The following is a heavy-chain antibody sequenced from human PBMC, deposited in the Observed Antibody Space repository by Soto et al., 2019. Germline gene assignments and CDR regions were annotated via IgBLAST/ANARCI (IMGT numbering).Heavy chain of an antibody. D-gene: IGHD6-6*01. CDR1: GYSISSGYY. CDR3: ARGGAARPDLNWFDP. V-gene: IGHV4-38-2*01. Sequence: SETLSLTCAVSGYSISSGYYWGWIRQPPGKGLEWIGSIYHSGSTYYNPSLKSRVTISVDTSKNQFSLKLSSVTAADTAVYYCARGGAARPDLNWFDPWGQGTLVTVSS. CDR2: IYHSGST. J-gene: IGHJ5*02.